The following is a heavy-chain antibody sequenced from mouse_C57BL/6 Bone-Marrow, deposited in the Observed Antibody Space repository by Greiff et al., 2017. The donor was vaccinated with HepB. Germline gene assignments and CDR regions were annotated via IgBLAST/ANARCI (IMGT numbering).Heavy chain of an antibody. D-gene: IGHD1-1*01. CDR3: ARTHYGSSYVAWFAY. Sequence: VQLVESGPGLVAPSQSLSITCTVSGFSLTSYAISWVRQPPGKGLEWLGVIWTGGGTNYNSALKSRLSISKDNSKSQVFLKMNSLQTDDTARYYCARTHYGSSYVAWFAYWGQGTLVTVSA. J-gene: IGHJ3*01. V-gene: IGHV2-9-1*01. CDR2: IWTGGGT. CDR1: GFSLTSYA.